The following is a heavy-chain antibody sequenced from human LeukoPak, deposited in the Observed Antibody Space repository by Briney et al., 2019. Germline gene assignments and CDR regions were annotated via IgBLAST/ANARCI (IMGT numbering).Heavy chain of an antibody. D-gene: IGHD6-13*01. J-gene: IGHJ6*02. CDR3: ARDLPYSSSWFYYYYYGMDV. CDR1: GYTFTGYY. V-gene: IGHV1-2*02. Sequence: ASVKVSCKASGYTFTGYYMHWVRQAPGQGLEWMGWINPNSGGTNYAQKFQGRVTMTRDTSISTAYMELSRLRSDDTAVYYCARDLPYSSSWFYYYYYGMDVWGQGTTVTVSS. CDR2: INPNSGGT.